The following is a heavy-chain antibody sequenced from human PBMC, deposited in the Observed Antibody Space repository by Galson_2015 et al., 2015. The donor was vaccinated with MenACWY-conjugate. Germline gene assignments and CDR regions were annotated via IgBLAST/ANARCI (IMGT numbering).Heavy chain of an antibody. Sequence: SLRLSCAASGFTFSSHGMSWVRQAPGKGLEWVSAIRSSGGKTYYADSVKGRSTISRDTSENTLYLQMNSPTAEDTAVYYCARDHMLTNHMLDLWGQRIRVTDSS. J-gene: IGHJ5*02. CDR3: ARDHMLTNHMLDL. CDR2: IRSSGGKT. D-gene: IGHD3-16*01. V-gene: IGHV3-23*01. CDR1: GFTFSSHG.